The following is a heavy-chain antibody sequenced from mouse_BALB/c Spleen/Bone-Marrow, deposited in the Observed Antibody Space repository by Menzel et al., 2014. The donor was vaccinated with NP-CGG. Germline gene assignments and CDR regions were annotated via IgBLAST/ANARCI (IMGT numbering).Heavy chain of an antibody. D-gene: IGHD2-4*01. J-gene: IGHJ4*01. CDR3: ARKGALITHYYAMDY. CDR2: ISSGSSTI. CDR1: GSTFSSFG. Sequence: DVMLVESGGGLVQPGGSRKLSCAASGSTFSSFGMHWVRQAPEKGLEWVAYISSGSSTIYYADTVKGRFTISRDNPKNTLFLQMTSLRSEDTAMYYCARKGALITHYYAMDYWGQGTSVTVSS. V-gene: IGHV5-17*02.